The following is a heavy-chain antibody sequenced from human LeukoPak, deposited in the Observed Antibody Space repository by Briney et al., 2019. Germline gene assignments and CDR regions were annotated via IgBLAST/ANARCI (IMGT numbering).Heavy chain of an antibody. CDR2: ISWNSGSI. Sequence: GGSLRLSCAASGFTFDDYAMHWVRQAPGKGLEWVSGISWNSGSIGYADSVKGRFTISRDNAKNSLYLQMNSLRAEDTAVYYCAKDAEFVLMVYNGMDVWGQGTTVTVSS. CDR1: GFTFDDYA. CDR3: AKDAEFVLMVYNGMDV. J-gene: IGHJ6*02. D-gene: IGHD2-8*01. V-gene: IGHV3-9*01.